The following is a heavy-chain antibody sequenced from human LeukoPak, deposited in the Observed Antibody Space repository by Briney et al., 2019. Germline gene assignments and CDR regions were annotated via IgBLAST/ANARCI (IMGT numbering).Heavy chain of an antibody. CDR1: GFTFSSYG. CDR3: ARGHSSSYDYYFDY. V-gene: IGHV3-30*02. J-gene: IGHJ4*02. D-gene: IGHD6-13*01. Sequence: GGSLRLSCAASGFTFSSYGMHWVRQAPGKGLEWAAFIRYDGSNKYYADSVKGRFTISRDNSKNSLYLQMNSLRAEDTAVYYCARGHSSSYDYYFDYWGQGTLVTVSS. CDR2: IRYDGSNK.